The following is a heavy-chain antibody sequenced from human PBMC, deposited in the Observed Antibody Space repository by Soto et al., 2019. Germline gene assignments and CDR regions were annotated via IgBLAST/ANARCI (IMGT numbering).Heavy chain of an antibody. CDR2: IGWDDDK. D-gene: IGHD2-15*01. CDR3: ARGAGYCSGGSCYSYYFYYMDV. V-gene: IGHV2-70*11. Sequence: SGPTLVNPTQTLTLTCSFSGFSLSTSGMCVSWIRQPPGKALEWLARIGWDDDKYYSTSLKTRLTISKDASKNQVVLTMTNMDPVDTATYFCARGAGYCSGGSCYSYYFYYMDVWGKGTTVTVSS. CDR1: GFSLSTSGMC. J-gene: IGHJ6*03.